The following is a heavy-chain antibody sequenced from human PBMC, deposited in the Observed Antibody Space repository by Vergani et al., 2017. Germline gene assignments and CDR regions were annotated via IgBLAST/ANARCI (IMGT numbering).Heavy chain of an antibody. CDR1: GFTFSSYW. V-gene: IGHV3-23*04. D-gene: IGHD4-23*01. CDR3: ARELTTVVEYYFDY. Sequence: EVQLVESGGGLVQPGGSLRLSCAASGFTFSSYWMHWVRQAPGNGLEWVSAISGSGGSTYYADSVRGRFTIARDNSKNTLYLQMNSLRAEDTAVYYCARELTTVVEYYFDYWGQGTLVTVSS. CDR2: ISGSGGST. J-gene: IGHJ4*02.